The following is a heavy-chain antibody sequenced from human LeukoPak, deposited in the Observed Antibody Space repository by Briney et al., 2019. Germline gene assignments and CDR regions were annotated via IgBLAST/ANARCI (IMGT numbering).Heavy chain of an antibody. CDR1: GYTFTSYG. CDR3: ARDRYYDSSGYIDY. J-gene: IGHJ4*02. D-gene: IGHD3-22*01. Sequence: GASVKVSCKASGYTFTSYGISWVRQAPGQGLEWMGWISAYNGNTNYAQKFQGRVTMTRDTSISTAYMELSGLRSDDTAVYYCARDRYYDSSGYIDYWGQGTLVTVSS. CDR2: ISAYNGNT. V-gene: IGHV1-18*01.